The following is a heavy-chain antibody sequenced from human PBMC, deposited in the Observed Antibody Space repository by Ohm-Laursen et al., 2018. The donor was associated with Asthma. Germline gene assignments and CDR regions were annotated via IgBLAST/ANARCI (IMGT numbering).Heavy chain of an antibody. CDR2: ISGSGGST. V-gene: IGHV3-23*01. D-gene: IGHD6-19*01. Sequence: GSLRLSCTASGFTFSSYAMSWVRQAPGKGLEWVSAISGSGGSTYYADSVKGRFTISRDNSKNTLYLQMNSLRAEDTAVYYCAKVASSGWNFDYWGQGTLVTVSS. CDR1: GFTFSSYA. CDR3: AKVASSGWNFDY. J-gene: IGHJ4*02.